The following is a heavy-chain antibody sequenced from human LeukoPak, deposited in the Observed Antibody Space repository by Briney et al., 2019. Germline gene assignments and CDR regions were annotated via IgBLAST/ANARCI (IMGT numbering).Heavy chain of an antibody. D-gene: IGHD2/OR15-2a*01. J-gene: IGHJ4*02. Sequence: ETLSLTCAVSGDSISSSHWWSWVRQAPGKRLEWVSAISGSASSTYYAESVKGRFTISRDNSKNTLYLQMNSLRAEDTAVYYCAKDPLVNSQEYFDYWGQGTLVTVSS. CDR3: AKDPLVNSQEYFDY. CDR2: ISGSASST. CDR1: GDSISSSH. V-gene: IGHV3-23*01.